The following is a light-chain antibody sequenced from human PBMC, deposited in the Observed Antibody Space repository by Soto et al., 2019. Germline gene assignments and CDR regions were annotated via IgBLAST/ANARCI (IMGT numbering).Light chain of an antibody. CDR3: QQYNNWPPVT. Sequence: EIVMTQSPATLSVLPGERATLSCRASQSVSSNLAWYQQKPGQAPRLLIYGASTRATGIPARFSGSGSGTDFTLTISSLQSEDFAVYYCQQYNNWPPVTFGQGTKVEVK. J-gene: IGKJ1*01. V-gene: IGKV3-15*01. CDR1: QSVSSN. CDR2: GAS.